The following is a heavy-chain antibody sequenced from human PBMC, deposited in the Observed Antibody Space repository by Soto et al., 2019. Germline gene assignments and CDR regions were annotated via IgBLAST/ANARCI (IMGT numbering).Heavy chain of an antibody. CDR1: GFTFGDYT. V-gene: IGHV3-49*04. J-gene: IGHJ6*02. Sequence: GGSLRLSCTASGFTFGDYTMSWVRQAPGKGLEWVGFIRSKPYGETTEYAASAKGRFTISRDDYRSIAYLQMNSPKTEDTAVYYCTTEPLYYDFWSGYYNYLYYYYGMDVWGQGTTVTVSS. CDR3: TTEPLYYDFWSGYYNYLYYYYGMDV. D-gene: IGHD3-3*01. CDR2: IRSKPYGETT.